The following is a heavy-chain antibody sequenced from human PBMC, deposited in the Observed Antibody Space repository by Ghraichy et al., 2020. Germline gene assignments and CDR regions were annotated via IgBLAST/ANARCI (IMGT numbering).Heavy chain of an antibody. J-gene: IGHJ4*02. CDR3: ARDAPAWWKTFDY. CDR2: IKQDGSEK. CDR1: GFTFSSCW. Sequence: SCAASGFTFSSCWMSWVRQIPGKGLEWVANIKQDGSEKYYLDSVTGRFTISRDNAKNSLYLQMNSLRAEDTAVYYCARDAPAWWKTFDYWGQGALVTVSS. V-gene: IGHV3-7*01. D-gene: IGHD2-15*01.